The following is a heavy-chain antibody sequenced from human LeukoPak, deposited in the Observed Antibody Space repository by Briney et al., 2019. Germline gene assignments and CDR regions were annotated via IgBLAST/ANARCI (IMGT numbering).Heavy chain of an antibody. CDR1: GVTVGTNS. CDR3: ASAREYCGSAECYEYFQH. D-gene: IGHD2-21*01. V-gene: IGHV3-53*01. CDR2: IYSGGST. J-gene: IGHJ1*01. Sequence: PGGSLRLSCAASGVTVGTNSMSWARQSPGKGLEWVSVIYSGGSTYNADSVNGRFTVSRDNSRNTLFLQMSNLRAEDTALYFCASAREYCGSAECYEYFQHWGQGTLVIVSS.